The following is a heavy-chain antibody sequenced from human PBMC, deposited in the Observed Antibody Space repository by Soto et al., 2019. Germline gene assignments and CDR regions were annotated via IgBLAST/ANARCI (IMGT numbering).Heavy chain of an antibody. J-gene: IGHJ3*02. D-gene: IGHD2-15*01. V-gene: IGHV1-69*02. CDR1: GGTFSSYT. Sequence: QVQLVQSGAEVKKPGSSVKVSCKASGGTFSSYTISWVRQAPGQGLEWMGRIIPILGIANYAQKFQGRVTITADKSTSTAYMELSSLRSEDTAVYYCARFDCSGASCSFHAFHIWGQGSMVTVSS. CDR2: IIPILGIA. CDR3: ARFDCSGASCSFHAFHI.